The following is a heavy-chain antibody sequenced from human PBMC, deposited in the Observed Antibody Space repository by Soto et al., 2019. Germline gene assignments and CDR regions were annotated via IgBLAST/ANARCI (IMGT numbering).Heavy chain of an antibody. CDR2: SNTGNGNT. Sequence: QVQLVQSGAEVKKPGASVKVACKASGITYTTYAIHWVRQAPGQGLEWRGWSNTGNGNTRYSQRFQGRGTLTTDTSASPAYMDVSSLTSEDTAVYCCAIAISGYVSWGQGTLITVSS. V-gene: IGHV1-3*04. CDR1: GITYTTYA. J-gene: IGHJ5*02. D-gene: IGHD5-12*01. CDR3: AIAISGYVS.